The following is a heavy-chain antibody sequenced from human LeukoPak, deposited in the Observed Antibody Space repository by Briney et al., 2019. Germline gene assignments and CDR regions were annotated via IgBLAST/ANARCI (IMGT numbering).Heavy chain of an antibody. CDR2: ISSSSSYI. J-gene: IGHJ4*02. CDR1: GFTFSSYS. CDR3: AGYDFWSGYFDY. Sequence: GGSLRLSCAASGFTFSSYSMNWVRQAPGKGLEWVSSISSSSSYIYYADSVKGRFPISRDNAKNSLYLQMNSLRAEDTAVYYCAGYDFWSGYFDYWGQGTLVTVPS. D-gene: IGHD3-3*01. V-gene: IGHV3-21*01.